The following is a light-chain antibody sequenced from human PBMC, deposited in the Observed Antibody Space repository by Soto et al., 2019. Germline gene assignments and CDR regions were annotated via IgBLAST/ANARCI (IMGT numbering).Light chain of an antibody. Sequence: EIVMTQSPSTLSVSPGERATLSCRSSQSVSSSYLAWYQQKPGQALRLLIYGASSRATGIPDRFSGSGSGTDFTLTISRLEPEDFAVYYCQQYGSSPWKCGQGTKGDIK. V-gene: IGKV3-20*01. CDR1: QSVSSSY. CDR3: QQYGSSPWK. J-gene: IGKJ1*01. CDR2: GAS.